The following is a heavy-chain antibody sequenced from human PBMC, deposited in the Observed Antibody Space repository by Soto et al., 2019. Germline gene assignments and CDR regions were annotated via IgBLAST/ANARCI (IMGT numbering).Heavy chain of an antibody. CDR3: ARVTIFGVLPPQSEFDY. V-gene: IGHV3-7*01. CDR2: IKQSGGEK. D-gene: IGHD3-3*01. CDR1: GFTCSGYA. Sequence: PGGSLRLSCAASGFTCSGYARSWVRQAPGKGLEWVANIKQSGGEKYYVDSVKGRFTISRDNAKNSLYLQMNSLRAEDTAVYYCARVTIFGVLPPQSEFDYWGLGTLVTVSS. J-gene: IGHJ4*02.